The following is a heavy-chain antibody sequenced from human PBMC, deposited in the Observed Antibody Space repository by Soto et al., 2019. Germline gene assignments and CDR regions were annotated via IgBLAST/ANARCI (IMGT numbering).Heavy chain of an antibody. CDR3: ATKNVPTHGDY. CDR2: ISHSGTT. D-gene: IGHD3-3*02. J-gene: IGHJ4*02. Sequence: QVQLQESGPGLVEPSGTLSLTCAVSLVSISSGNWWSWVRQPPGRGLEYIGEISHSGTTNYNQSLESRVTISLEASKNQFSLRLTSVTAADTAVYYCATKNVPTHGDYWGQGTLVIVSS. CDR1: LVSISSGNW. V-gene: IGHV4-4*02.